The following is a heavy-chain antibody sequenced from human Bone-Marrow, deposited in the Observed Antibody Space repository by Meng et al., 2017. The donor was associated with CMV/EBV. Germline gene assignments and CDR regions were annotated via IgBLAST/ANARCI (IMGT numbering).Heavy chain of an antibody. CDR1: GFNFNSYT. CDR2: ISSGSHYI. Sequence: GESLKISCEGFGFNFNSYTMDWVRQAPGRGLEWVSAISSGSHYIYYADSVRGRFTISRDNARNSVYLQMNTLRAEDTAVYYCATTYYYDDTDYPSGQGTLVTVSS. CDR3: ATTYYYDDTDYP. J-gene: IGHJ5*02. V-gene: IGHV3-21*01. D-gene: IGHD3-22*01.